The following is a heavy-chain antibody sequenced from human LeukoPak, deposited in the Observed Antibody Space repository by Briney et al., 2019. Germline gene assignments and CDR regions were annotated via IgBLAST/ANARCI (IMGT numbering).Heavy chain of an antibody. CDR3: ARESSGSFYKYFQH. CDR1: GYTFTGYY. V-gene: IGHV1-2*02. CDR2: IDPNSGGT. D-gene: IGHD3-10*01. Sequence: GASVKVSCKASGYTFTGYYMHWVRQAPGQGLEWMGWIDPNSGGTNYAQNFQGRVTMTRDTSISTDYMELRRLRSDDTAVYYCARESSGSFYKYFQHWGQGTVVTVSS. J-gene: IGHJ1*01.